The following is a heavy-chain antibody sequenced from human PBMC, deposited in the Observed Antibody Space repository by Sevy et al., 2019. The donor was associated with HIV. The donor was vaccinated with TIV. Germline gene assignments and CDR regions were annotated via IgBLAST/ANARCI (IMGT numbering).Heavy chain of an antibody. CDR2: ISSSSNTI. Sequence: GGSLRLSCAASGFTFSNYNMNWVRQAPGKGLEWASYISSSSNTIYYADPWKGRFTISRDNDKNSRYLEMNSLRAEDTAVYYCAREGGYSDQGMDVWGLGTTVTVSS. J-gene: IGHJ6*02. CDR1: GFTFSNYN. D-gene: IGHD5-12*01. V-gene: IGHV3-48*01. CDR3: AREGGYSDQGMDV.